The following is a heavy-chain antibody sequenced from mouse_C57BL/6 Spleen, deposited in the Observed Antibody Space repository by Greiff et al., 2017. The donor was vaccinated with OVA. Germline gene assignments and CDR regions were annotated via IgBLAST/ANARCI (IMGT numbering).Heavy chain of an antibody. V-gene: IGHV1-55*01. Sequence: QVHVKQPGAELVKPGASVKMSCTASGYTFTSYWIPWVKQRPGQGLEWIGDIYPGSGSTNYNAKFKSKATMTVDTSSSTAYMQLSSLTSEDSAVYYGARSPAQGGREYWGQGTSVTVSS. J-gene: IGHJ4*01. D-gene: IGHD1-1*01. CDR3: ARSPAQGGREY. CDR1: GYTFTSYW. CDR2: IYPGSGST.